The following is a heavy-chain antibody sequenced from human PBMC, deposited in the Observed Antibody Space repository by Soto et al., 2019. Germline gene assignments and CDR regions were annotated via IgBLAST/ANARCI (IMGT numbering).Heavy chain of an antibody. CDR3: AGHNFFNWFDP. CDR2: IYYSGST. V-gene: IGHV4-59*01. D-gene: IGHD1-1*01. J-gene: IGHJ5*02. Sequence: NPSETLSLTCTVSGGSISSYYWSWIRQPPGKGLEWIGYIYYSGSTNYNPSLKSRVTISVDTSKNQFSLKLSSVTAADTAVYYCAGHNFFNWFDPWGQGTLVTVPS. CDR1: GGSISSYY.